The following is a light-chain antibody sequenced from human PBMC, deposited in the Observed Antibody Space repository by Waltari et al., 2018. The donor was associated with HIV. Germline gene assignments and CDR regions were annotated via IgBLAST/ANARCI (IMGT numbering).Light chain of an antibody. Sequence: ETVMTQSPATLSVFPGEKATLPCRASESFSTNLAWYQQKPGQAPRLLIYDASARATGVPARFSGSGSGTEFTLTISSLQSEDFAVYHCQQDYSWPRTFGQGTRVDI. CDR2: DAS. V-gene: IGKV3-15*01. CDR1: ESFSTN. J-gene: IGKJ1*01. CDR3: QQDYSWPRT.